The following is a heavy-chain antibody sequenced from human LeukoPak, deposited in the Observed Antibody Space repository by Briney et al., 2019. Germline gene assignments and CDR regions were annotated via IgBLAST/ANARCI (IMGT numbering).Heavy chain of an antibody. Sequence: SETLSLTCAVYGGSFSGYYWSWIRQPLGKGLEWIGEINHSGSTNYNPSLKSRVTISVDTSKNQFSLKLSSVTAADTAVYYCARDGNVDTAMVTRRAIDYWGQGTLVTVSS. CDR2: INHSGST. CDR3: ARDGNVDTAMVTRRAIDY. CDR1: GGSFSGYY. V-gene: IGHV4-34*01. D-gene: IGHD5-18*01. J-gene: IGHJ4*02.